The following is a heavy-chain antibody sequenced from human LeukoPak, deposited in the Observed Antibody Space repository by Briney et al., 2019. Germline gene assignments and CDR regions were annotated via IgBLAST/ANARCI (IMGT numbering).Heavy chain of an antibody. J-gene: IGHJ5*02. CDR3: ARDRIAAADNWFDP. V-gene: IGHV1-2*02. CDR1: GYTFTGYY. CDR2: INPNSGGT. D-gene: IGHD6-13*01. Sequence: ASVKVSCKASGYTFTGYYMHWVRQAPGQGLEWMGWINPNSGGTNYAQKFQGRVTMTRDTSISTAYMELSRLRSDDTAVYYCARDRIAAADNWFDPWGQGTLVTVSS.